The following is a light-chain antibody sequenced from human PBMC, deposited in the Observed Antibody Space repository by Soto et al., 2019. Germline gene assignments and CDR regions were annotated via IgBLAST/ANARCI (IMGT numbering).Light chain of an antibody. Sequence: EIVLTQSPCTLSLSPRERATLSCRASQSVSGSYLTWYQQKPGQAPKLLIYGASSMETGIPDRFSGSGSGTEFTLTISSLQPDDFATYYCQQYNSYPWTFGQGTKVDIK. CDR1: QSVSGSY. CDR3: QQYNSYPWT. J-gene: IGKJ1*01. V-gene: IGKV3-20*01. CDR2: GAS.